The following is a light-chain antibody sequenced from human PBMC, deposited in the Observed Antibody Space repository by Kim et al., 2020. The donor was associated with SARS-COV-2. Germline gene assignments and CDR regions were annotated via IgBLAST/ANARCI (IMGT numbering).Light chain of an antibody. Sequence: DIVMAQSPDSLAVSLGERATINCKSSQSLLYNSNNKNYLAWYKQKPGQPPRLLIYWASTRESGVPDRFSGSGSGTDFTLTINSLHTEDVAVYYCQQYYSALVTFGGGTKVDIK. CDR3: QQYYSALVT. CDR2: WAS. V-gene: IGKV4-1*01. J-gene: IGKJ4*01. CDR1: QSLLYNSNNKNY.